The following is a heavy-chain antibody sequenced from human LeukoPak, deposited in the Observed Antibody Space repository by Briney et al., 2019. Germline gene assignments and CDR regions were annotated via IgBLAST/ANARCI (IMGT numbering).Heavy chain of an antibody. CDR2: IIPILDIA. Sequence: GASVKVSCKASGGTFSSYAISWVRQAPGQGLEWMGRIIPILDIANYAQKFQGRVTITADKSTSTAYMELSSLRSEDTAVYYCARGLVPAATYWFDPWGQGTLVTVSS. V-gene: IGHV1-69*04. CDR1: GGTFSSYA. D-gene: IGHD2-2*01. J-gene: IGHJ5*02. CDR3: ARGLVPAATYWFDP.